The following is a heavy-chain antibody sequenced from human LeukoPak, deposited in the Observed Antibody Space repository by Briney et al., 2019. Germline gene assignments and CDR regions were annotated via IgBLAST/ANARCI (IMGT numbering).Heavy chain of an antibody. Sequence: GASVKVSCKASGYTFTGYYIHWVRQVPGQGLEWMGWINLNSGDTNYAQKFQGRVAMTRDTSISTAYMELSRLRSDDTAVYYCARGVLRDHFDYWGQGTLVIVSS. CDR3: ARGVLRDHFDY. J-gene: IGHJ4*02. D-gene: IGHD3-16*01. CDR1: GYTFTGYY. V-gene: IGHV1-2*02. CDR2: INLNSGDT.